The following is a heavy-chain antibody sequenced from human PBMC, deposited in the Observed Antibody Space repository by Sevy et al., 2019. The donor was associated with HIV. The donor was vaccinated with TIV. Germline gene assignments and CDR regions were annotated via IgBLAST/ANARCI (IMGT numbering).Heavy chain of an antibody. CDR1: GFTFSSYS. CDR2: IISSSYII. J-gene: IGHJ4*02. CDR3: ARVPRSSGWAYYFDY. V-gene: IGHV3-21*01. D-gene: IGHD6-19*01. Sequence: GGSLRLSCAASGFTFSSYSMNWVRQAPGKGLEWVSSIISSSYIIYYADSVKGRFTISRDNAKNSRYLQMNSLRAEDTAVYYCARVPRSSGWAYYFDYWGQGTLVTVSS.